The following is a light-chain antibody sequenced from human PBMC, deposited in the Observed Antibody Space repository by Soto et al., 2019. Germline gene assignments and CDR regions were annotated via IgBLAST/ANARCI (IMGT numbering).Light chain of an antibody. CDR1: QSVSSSY. J-gene: IGKJ1*01. CDR3: QQDYNLPGT. Sequence: PGERVTLSCRASQSVSSSYLTWYQQKPGQAPRLLIYGASTRATGIPARFSGSGSGTHFTLTISSLQPEDFAVYYCQQDYNLPGTFGQGTKVEIK. CDR2: GAS. V-gene: IGKV3D-7*01.